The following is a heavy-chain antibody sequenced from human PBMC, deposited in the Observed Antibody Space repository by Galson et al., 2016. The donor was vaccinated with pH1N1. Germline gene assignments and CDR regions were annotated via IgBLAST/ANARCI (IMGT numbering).Heavy chain of an antibody. CDR2: INTNNWNP. D-gene: IGHD2-21*01. CDR3: ARDWFGYCGGYGCDRFDP. V-gene: IGHV7-4-1*02. Sequence: SVKVSCKASGYDFSKYSINWIRQAPGQGLEWLGWINTNNWNPIYAHGFAGRFVFSLDTSVTTAYLQISSLKVDDTAIYYCARDWFGYCGGYGCDRFDPWGQGTLVTVSS. J-gene: IGHJ5*02. CDR1: GYDFSKYS.